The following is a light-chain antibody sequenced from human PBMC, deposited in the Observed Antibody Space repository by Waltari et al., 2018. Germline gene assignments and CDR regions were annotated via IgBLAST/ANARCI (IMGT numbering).Light chain of an antibody. V-gene: IGLV1-40*01. CDR3: QSYDSSLSGSGV. Sequence: QSVLTRPPSVSGAPGQRVTISCTGSSSNIGAGSAVHWYQQLPGTTPKLLIYGNSKRPSGVPDRFSGSSSGTSASLAIAGLQAEDEADYYCQSYDSSLSGSGVFGGGTKLTVL. J-gene: IGLJ3*02. CDR2: GNS. CDR1: SSNIGAGSA.